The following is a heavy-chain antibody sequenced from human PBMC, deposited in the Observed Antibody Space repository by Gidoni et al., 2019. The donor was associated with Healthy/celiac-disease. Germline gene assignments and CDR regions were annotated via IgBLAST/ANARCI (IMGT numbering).Heavy chain of an antibody. CDR1: GFTFDDYA. D-gene: IGHD3-9*01. J-gene: IGHJ4*02. CDR3: AKDIARYFDWLPTYYFDY. Sequence: VQLVESGGGLVQPGRSLRLSCAASGFTFDDYARHWVRQAPGKGLEWVSGISWNSGSIGYADSVKGRITSSRDNAKNSLYLQRNRLRAEDTALYYCAKDIARYFDWLPTYYFDYWGQGTMVTVSS. V-gene: IGHV3-9*01. CDR2: ISWNSGSI.